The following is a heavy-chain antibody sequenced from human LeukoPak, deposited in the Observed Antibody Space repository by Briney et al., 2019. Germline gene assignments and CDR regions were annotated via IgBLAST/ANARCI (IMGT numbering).Heavy chain of an antibody. V-gene: IGHV3-30*04. D-gene: IGHD3-10*01. CDR2: ISYDGSNK. Sequence: GGSLRLSCAASGFTFSSYAMHWIRQAPGKGLEWVAVISYDGSNKYYADSVKGRFTISRDNSKNTLYLQMNSLRAEDTAVYYCAEFGEFGYWGQGTLVTVSS. CDR1: GFTFSSYA. J-gene: IGHJ4*02. CDR3: AEFGEFGY.